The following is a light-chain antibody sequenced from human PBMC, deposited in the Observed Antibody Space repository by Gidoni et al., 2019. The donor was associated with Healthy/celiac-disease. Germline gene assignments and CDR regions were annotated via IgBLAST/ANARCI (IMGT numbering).Light chain of an antibody. CDR3: QQYYSTPLT. J-gene: IGKJ3*01. Sequence: DIVMTQSPDSLAVSLGESATINCKSSQSVLYSSNNKTYLAWYQQKPGQPPKLLIYWASTRESGVPDRFSGSGSGTDFTLTISSLQAEDVAVYYCQQYYSTPLTFGPGTKVDIK. CDR2: WAS. V-gene: IGKV4-1*01. CDR1: QSVLYSSNNKTY.